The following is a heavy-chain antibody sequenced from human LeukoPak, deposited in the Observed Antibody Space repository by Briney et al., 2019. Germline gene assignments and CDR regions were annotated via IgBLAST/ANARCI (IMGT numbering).Heavy chain of an antibody. V-gene: IGHV1-2*02. CDR1: GYTFTGYF. CDR2: INPDSGGT. D-gene: IGHD3-10*01. J-gene: IGHJ4*02. CDR3: ARDPVVRGVIRTFDY. Sequence: ASVNVSCKASGYTFTGYFIQWVRQAPGQGLEWMGWINPDSGGTSYAQKFQGRVTMTRDTSISTAYMELSRLRSDDTAVYYCARDPVVRGVIRTFDYWGQGTLVTVSS.